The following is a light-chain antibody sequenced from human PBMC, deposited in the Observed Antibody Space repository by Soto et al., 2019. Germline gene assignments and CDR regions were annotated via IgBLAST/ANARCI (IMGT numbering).Light chain of an antibody. CDR3: QQRGT. Sequence: EVVLTQSPATLSLSPGEGATLSCRASQSIGNYLAWYQQKPGQAPRLLIYATSNRATGIPARFSGSGSGTDFTLTISSLEPEDFAVYYCQQRGTFGGGTKVQIK. V-gene: IGKV3-11*01. J-gene: IGKJ4*01. CDR2: ATS. CDR1: QSIGNY.